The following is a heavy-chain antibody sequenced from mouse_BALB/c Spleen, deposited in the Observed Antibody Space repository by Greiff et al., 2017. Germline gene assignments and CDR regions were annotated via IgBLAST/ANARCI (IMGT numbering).Heavy chain of an antibody. J-gene: IGHJ4*01. D-gene: IGHD2-3*01. V-gene: IGHV1-15*01. Sequence: VQLQQSGAELVRPGASVTLSCKASGYTFTDYEMHWVKQTPVHGLEWIGAIDPETGGTAYNQKFKGKATLTADKSSSTAYMELRSLTSEDSAVYYCARWLLRRDYAMDYWGQGTSVTVSS. CDR2: IDPETGGT. CDR1: GYTFTDYE. CDR3: ARWLLRRDYAMDY.